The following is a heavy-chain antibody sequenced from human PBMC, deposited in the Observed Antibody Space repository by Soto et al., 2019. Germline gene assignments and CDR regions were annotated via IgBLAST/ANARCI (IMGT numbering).Heavy chain of an antibody. J-gene: IGHJ4*02. V-gene: IGHV4-61*08. CDR2: LHHGGST. CDR1: GGSISSGDYY. Sequence: SETQSLTCTVSGGSISSGDYYWSWVRQPPGGGLEWIGELHHGGSTNYNPSLESRATFSVDISKNQFFLKLSSVTAADTAVYYCTKNSAYALDYWGQGTLVTVSS. D-gene: IGHD5-12*01. CDR3: TKNSAYALDY.